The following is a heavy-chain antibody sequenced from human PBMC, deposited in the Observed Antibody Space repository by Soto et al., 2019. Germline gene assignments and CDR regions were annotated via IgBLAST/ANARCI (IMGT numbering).Heavy chain of an antibody. J-gene: IGHJ4*02. V-gene: IGHV3-23*01. CDR2: ISGRGGNT. CDR3: AKAGCSGGTCYLYYFDY. D-gene: IGHD2-15*01. Sequence: GGSLRLSCAASGFAFSNYAMSWVRQAPGKGLEWVSTISGRGGNTYYADSVKGRFTISRDNSRNTLYLQMDSLRVEDSAVYSCAKAGCSGGTCYLYYFDYWGQGALVTVSS. CDR1: GFAFSNYA.